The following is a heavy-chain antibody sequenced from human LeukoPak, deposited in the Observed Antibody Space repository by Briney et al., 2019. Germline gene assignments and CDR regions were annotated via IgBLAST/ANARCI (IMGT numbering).Heavy chain of an antibody. D-gene: IGHD3-9*01. CDR1: GFIFSRYA. J-gene: IGHJ4*02. CDR3: VRDMEPLRYFDT. V-gene: IGHV3-23*01. CDR2: ISKDTVDT. Sequence: GGSLRLSCTGSGFIFSRYAVSWVRQAPGKGLEWVSAISKDTVDTYYADSVKGRLTISRDSSKNTVYLQMNSLRAEDTAVYYCVRDMEPLRYFDTWGQGTLVTVSS.